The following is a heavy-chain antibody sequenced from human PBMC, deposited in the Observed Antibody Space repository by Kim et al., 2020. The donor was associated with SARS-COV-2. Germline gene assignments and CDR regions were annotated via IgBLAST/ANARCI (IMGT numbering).Heavy chain of an antibody. CDR3: SRGGGGTTVVTLGLVSYY. CDR1: GGSFSGYY. D-gene: IGHD4-17*01. V-gene: IGHV4-34*01. CDR2: INHGGSN. J-gene: IGHJ6*01. Sequence: SETLSLTCAVSGGSFSGYYWRWIRQPPGKGLEWIGEINHGGSNNYNPDLESRVTISVDTTKNQFSLKLSTVAAADTAAYYWSRGGGGTTVVTLGLVSYY.